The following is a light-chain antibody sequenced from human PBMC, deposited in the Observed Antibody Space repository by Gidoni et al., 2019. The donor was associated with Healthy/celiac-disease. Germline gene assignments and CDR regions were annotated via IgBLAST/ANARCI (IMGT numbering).Light chain of an antibody. V-gene: IGKV1-33*01. CDR3: QQYDNLPFT. CDR1: QDISNY. Sequence: DIQMTKSPSSLSASVGDRVTITCQASQDISNYLHWYQQKPGKAPQLLIYDASNLETGVPSRFSGSGSGTDSPFTISSLQPEDIATYYRQQYDNLPFTFGPGTKVDIK. J-gene: IGKJ3*01. CDR2: DAS.